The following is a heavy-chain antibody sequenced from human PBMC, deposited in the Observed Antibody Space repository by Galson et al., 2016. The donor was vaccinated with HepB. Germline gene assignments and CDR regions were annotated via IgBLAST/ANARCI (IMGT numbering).Heavy chain of an antibody. D-gene: IGHD4-17*01. V-gene: IGHV3-23*01. J-gene: IGHJ6*04. Sequence: SLRLSCAASGFTFSSYAMHWVRQAPGEGLEWASSISGSGGSTYYADPVKGRFTISRDNSKNRLYLQMNSLRAEDTAIYYCAKDVSYSDYGPYHYFYGLDVWGKGTTVTVSS. CDR2: ISGSGGST. CDR1: GFTFSSYA. CDR3: AKDVSYSDYGPYHYFYGLDV.